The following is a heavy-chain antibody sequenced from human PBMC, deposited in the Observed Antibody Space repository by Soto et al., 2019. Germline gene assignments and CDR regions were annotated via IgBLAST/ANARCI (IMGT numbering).Heavy chain of an antibody. V-gene: IGHV3-15*07. CDR1: GFTFSNAW. Sequence: GGSLRLSCAGSGFTFSNAWMNWVRQAPGKGLEWVGRIISKTDGGTTDFPAPVQGRFTISRDDSMKMVYLQMNSLTTEDTAVYYCTTYSLWEAFDVWGQGTMVTVSS. CDR3: TTYSLWEAFDV. J-gene: IGHJ3*01. D-gene: IGHD3-16*01. CDR2: IISKTDGGTT.